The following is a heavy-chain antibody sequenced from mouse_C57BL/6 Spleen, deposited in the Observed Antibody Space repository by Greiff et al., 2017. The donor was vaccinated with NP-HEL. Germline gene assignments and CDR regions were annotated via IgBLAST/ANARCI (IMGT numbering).Heavy chain of an antibody. CDR2: IYPGSGGT. D-gene: IGHD2-4*01. V-gene: IGHV1-55*01. J-gene: IGHJ4*01. Sequence: VQLQQPGAELVKPGASVKMSCKASGYTFTSYWITWVKQRPGQGLEWIGDIYPGSGGTNYNEKFKSKATLTVDTSSSTAYMQLSSLTSDDSADYYCARYDYYYAMDYWGQGTSVTVSS. CDR3: ARYDYYYAMDY. CDR1: GYTFTSYW.